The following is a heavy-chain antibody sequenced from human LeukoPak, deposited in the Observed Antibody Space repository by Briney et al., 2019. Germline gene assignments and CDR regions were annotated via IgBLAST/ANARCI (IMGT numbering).Heavy chain of an antibody. CDR1: GFTFSRYW. D-gene: IGHD3-22*01. J-gene: IGHJ4*02. CDR3: ARDPPVYYYDSSGYAPSDY. CDR2: IKQDGSEK. Sequence: GGSLRLSCAVSGFTFSRYWMSWVRQAPGRGLEWVANIKQDGSEKYYVDSVKGRFTISRDNAKNSLYLQVNSLRAEDTAVYYCARDPPVYYYDSSGYAPSDYWGQGTLVTVSS. V-gene: IGHV3-7*04.